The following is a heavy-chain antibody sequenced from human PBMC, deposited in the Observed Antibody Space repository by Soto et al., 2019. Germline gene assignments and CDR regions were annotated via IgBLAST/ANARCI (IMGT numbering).Heavy chain of an antibody. CDR3: ARGHRIAGTPRYYYYMDV. CDR1: GFTFSSYG. Sequence: GGSLRLSCAASGFTFSSYGMHWVRQAPGKGLEWVAVISYDGSNKYYADSVKGRFTISRDNSKNTLYLQMNSLRSEDTAVYYCARGHRIAGTPRYYYYMDVWGKGTTVTVSS. J-gene: IGHJ6*03. V-gene: IGHV3-30*03. CDR2: ISYDGSNK. D-gene: IGHD6-13*01.